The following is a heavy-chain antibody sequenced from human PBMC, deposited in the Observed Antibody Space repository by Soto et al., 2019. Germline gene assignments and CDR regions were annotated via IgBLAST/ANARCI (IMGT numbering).Heavy chain of an antibody. V-gene: IGHV4-59*08. CDR2: VYYTGTT. CDR3: ARLGGYYQSLDT. CDR1: GGSIDSYY. Sequence: QVQLQESGPGLVKPSETLSLTCTVSGGSIDSYYWTWIRQPPGKGLEWIGYVYYTGTTTYSPSLKSRVTISVDTSMNQISLNLSSVTAAHTAFYYCARLGGYYQSLDTWGQGTLVTVSS. D-gene: IGHD3-22*01. J-gene: IGHJ5*02.